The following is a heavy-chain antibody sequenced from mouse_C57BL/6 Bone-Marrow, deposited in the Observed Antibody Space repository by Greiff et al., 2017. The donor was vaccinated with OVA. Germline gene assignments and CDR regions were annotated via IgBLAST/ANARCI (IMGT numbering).Heavy chain of an antibody. CDR3: ARYCYGSGYAMDY. CDR1: GYTFTSYW. V-gene: IGHV1-55*01. Sequence: QVQLQQPGAELVKPGASVKMSCKASGYTFTSYWITWVKQRPGQGLEWIGDIYPGSGSTNYNEKFKSKATLTVDTSSSTAYMQLSSLTSEDSAVYYCARYCYGSGYAMDYWGQGTSVTVSS. D-gene: IGHD1-1*01. CDR2: IYPGSGST. J-gene: IGHJ4*01.